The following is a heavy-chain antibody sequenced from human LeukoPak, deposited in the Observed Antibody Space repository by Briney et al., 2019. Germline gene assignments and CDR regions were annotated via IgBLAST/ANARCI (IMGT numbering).Heavy chain of an antibody. J-gene: IGHJ3*02. CDR3: ARSYCSGGSCSAFDI. Sequence: PSESLSLTCAVYGVSFSGYYWSWIRQPPGKRLEWIGEINHSGSTNYNPSLKSRVTISVDTSKNQFSLKLSSVTAADTAVYYCARSYCSGGSCSAFDIWGQGTMVTVSS. CDR2: INHSGST. D-gene: IGHD2-15*01. CDR1: GVSFSGYY. V-gene: IGHV4-34*01.